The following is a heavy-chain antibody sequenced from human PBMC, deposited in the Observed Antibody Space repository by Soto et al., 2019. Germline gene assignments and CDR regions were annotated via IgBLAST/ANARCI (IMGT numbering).Heavy chain of an antibody. CDR3: ARDLPEYYYDSSGYYPF. CDR1: GFTVSSNY. V-gene: IGHV3-66*01. J-gene: IGHJ4*02. Sequence: EVQLVESGGGLVQPGGSLRLSCAASGFTVSSNYMSWVRQAPGKGLEWVSVIYSGGSTYYADSVKGRFTISRDNSKNTLYLQMNSLRAEDTAVYYCARDLPEYYYDSSGYYPFWGQGALVTVSS. CDR2: IYSGGST. D-gene: IGHD3-22*01.